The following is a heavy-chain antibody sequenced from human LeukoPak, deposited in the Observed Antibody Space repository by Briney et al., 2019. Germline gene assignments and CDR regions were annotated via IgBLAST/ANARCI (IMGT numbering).Heavy chain of an antibody. V-gene: IGHV3-23*01. D-gene: IGHD4-17*01. J-gene: IGHJ4*02. Sequence: GGSLRLSCAASGFTFSSYGMSWVRQAPGKGLKWVSAISGSGGSTYYADSVKGRFTISRDNSKNTLYLQMNSLRGEYTAVYYCAKTTDYGVPFDYWGQGTLVTVSS. CDR1: GFTFSSYG. CDR2: ISGSGGST. CDR3: AKTTDYGVPFDY.